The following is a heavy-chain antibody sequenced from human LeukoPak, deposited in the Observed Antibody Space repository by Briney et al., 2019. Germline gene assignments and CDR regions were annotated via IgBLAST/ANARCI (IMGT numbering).Heavy chain of an antibody. CDR2: IYSDNT. D-gene: IGHD3-22*01. Sequence: GGSLRLSCTVSGFTVSSNSMSWVRQAPGKGLEWVSFIYSDNTHYSDSVKGRFTISRDNSKNTLYLQMNSLRAEDTAVYYCARDEGSGYDSSGYPMYRGQGTLVTVSS. CDR1: GFTVSSNS. CDR3: ARDEGSGYDSSGYPMY. J-gene: IGHJ4*02. V-gene: IGHV3-53*01.